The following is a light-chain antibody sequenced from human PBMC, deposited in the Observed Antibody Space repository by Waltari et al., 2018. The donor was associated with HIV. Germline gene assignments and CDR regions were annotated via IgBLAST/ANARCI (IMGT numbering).Light chain of an antibody. CDR1: SSDIGNYNL. CDR3: SSYGGSSKWP. J-gene: IGLJ2*01. Sequence: QSALTQPASVSGSPGQSITISCTGTSSDIGNYNLVSWYQQHPGKAPKLIIYETIKRPSGVSDRISGSKSANTASLTISGLQADDEADYYCSSYGGSSKWPFGGGTKLTVL. V-gene: IGLV2-23*01. CDR2: ETI.